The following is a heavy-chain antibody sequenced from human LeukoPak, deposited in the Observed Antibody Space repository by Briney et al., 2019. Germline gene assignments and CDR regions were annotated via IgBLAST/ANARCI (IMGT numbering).Heavy chain of an antibody. V-gene: IGHV4-31*03. D-gene: IGHD3-9*01. CDR3: ARLYFDSTYYFDY. J-gene: IGHJ4*02. Sequence: SETLSLTRTVSGGSISSGGYYWSWIRQHPGKGLEWIGYIYYSGSTYYNPSLKSRVTISVDTSKYQFSLKLSSVTAADTAVYYCARLYFDSTYYFDYWGQGTLVTVSS. CDR2: IYYSGST. CDR1: GGSISSGGYY.